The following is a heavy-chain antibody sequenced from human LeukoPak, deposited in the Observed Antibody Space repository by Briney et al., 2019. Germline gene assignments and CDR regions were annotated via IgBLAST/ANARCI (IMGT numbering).Heavy chain of an antibody. J-gene: IGHJ3*02. D-gene: IGHD3-22*01. V-gene: IGHV3-21*01. Sequence: ETLSLTCTVSGASISTPTYYWGWIRQPPGKGLEWVSSISSRSSYIYYADSVKGRFTISRDNAKNSLYLQMNSLRAEDTAVYYCARDHHRRLYDSQARDTFDIWGQGTMVTVSS. CDR2: ISSRSSYI. CDR3: ARDHHRRLYDSQARDTFDI. CDR1: GASISTPTYY.